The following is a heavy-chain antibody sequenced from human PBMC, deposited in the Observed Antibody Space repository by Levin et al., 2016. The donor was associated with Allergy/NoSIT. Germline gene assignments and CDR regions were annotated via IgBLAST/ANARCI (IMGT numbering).Heavy chain of an antibody. CDR3: AKGAQWLLLRDYFDY. CDR1: GFTFDDYA. CDR2: ISWNSGSI. J-gene: IGHJ4*02. Sequence: GGSLRLSCAASGFTFDDYAMHWVRQAPGKGLEWVSGISWNSGSIGYADSVKGRFTISRDNAKNSLYLQMNSLRAEDTALYYCAKGAQWLLLRDYFDYWGQGTLVTVSS. D-gene: IGHD3-22*01. V-gene: IGHV3-9*01.